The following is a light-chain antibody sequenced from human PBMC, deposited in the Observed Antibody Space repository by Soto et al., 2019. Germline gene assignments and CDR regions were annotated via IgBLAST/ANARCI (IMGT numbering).Light chain of an antibody. CDR3: CSYAGSYSWV. V-gene: IGLV2-11*01. CDR2: DVS. Sequence: QSALTQPRSVSGSPGQSVTVSCTGTSSDVGGYNYVSWYQQHPGKAPKLKIYDVSKRPSGVPDRFSGSKSGNTASLTISGLQAEDEADYYCCSYAGSYSWVFGGGTKLTVL. J-gene: IGLJ3*02. CDR1: SSDVGGYNY.